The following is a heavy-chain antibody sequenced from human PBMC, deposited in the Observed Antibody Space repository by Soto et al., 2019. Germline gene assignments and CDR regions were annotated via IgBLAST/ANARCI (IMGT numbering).Heavy chain of an antibody. CDR2: INAGNGNT. D-gene: IGHD1-1*01. Sequence: GASVKVSCKASGYTFSIYAMHWVRQAPGQRLEWMGWINAGNGNTKYSQKLRGRVTITRDTSASTAYMELNSLRSEDTAVYYCARDEYSTGATLHIDYWGQGTLVTVSS. CDR1: GYTFSIYA. V-gene: IGHV1-3*01. J-gene: IGHJ4*02. CDR3: ARDEYSTGATLHIDY.